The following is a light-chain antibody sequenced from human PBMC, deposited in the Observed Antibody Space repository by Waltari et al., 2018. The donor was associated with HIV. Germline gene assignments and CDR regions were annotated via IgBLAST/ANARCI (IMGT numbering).Light chain of an antibody. CDR1: HIGDKH. CDR2: DDK. V-gene: IGLV3-21*01. J-gene: IGLJ1*01. CDR3: QVFENSRDQA. Sequence: YVLTQPPSVSVAPGKTATITCGGKHIGDKHVHWYQQQSGQAPVLVIYDDKLRPSGIPARISGSNAGGTATLTISGVEVGDEAEYYCQVFENSRDQAFGTGTKVTVL.